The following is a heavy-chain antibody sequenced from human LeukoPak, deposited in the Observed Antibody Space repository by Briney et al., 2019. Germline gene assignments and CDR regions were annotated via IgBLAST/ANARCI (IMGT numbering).Heavy chain of an antibody. V-gene: IGHV1-69*06. J-gene: IGHJ4*02. CDR1: GGTFSSYA. CDR3: AREGRCSGGSCYDY. CDR2: IIPIFGTA. Sequence: SVKVSCKASGGTFSSYAICWVRQAPGQGLEWMGWIIPIFGTANYAQKFQGRVTITADKSTSTAYMELSSLRSEDTAVYYCAREGRCSGGSCYDYWGQGTLVPVSS. D-gene: IGHD2-15*01.